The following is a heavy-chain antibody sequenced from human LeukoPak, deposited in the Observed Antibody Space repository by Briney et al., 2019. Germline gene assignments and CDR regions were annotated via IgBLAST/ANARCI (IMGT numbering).Heavy chain of an antibody. CDR2: IIPIFGTA. CDR3: ASFYGSGSSYLDY. V-gene: IGHV1-69*01. CDR1: VGTFSSYA. J-gene: IGHJ4*02. Sequence: SVQVSCKASVGTFSSYAISWVGQPPGQGLEWMGGIIPIFGTANYAQKFQGRVTIPADESTSTAYMELSSLRSEDTAVYYCASFYGSGSSYLDYWGQGTLVTVSS. D-gene: IGHD3-10*01.